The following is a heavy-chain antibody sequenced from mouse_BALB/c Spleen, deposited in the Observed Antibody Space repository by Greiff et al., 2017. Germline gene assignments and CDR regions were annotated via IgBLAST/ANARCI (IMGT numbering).Heavy chain of an antibody. CDR2: ISSVGSYT. V-gene: IGHV5-6*01. CDR1: GFTFSSYG. CDR3: ARTYRNYVLAMEY. D-gene: IGHD2-10*02. Sequence: EVKVVESGGDLVKPGGSLKLSCAASGFTFSSYGMSWVRQTPDKRLEWVATISSVGSYTYYPDSVKGRFTISRDNAKNTLYLQMSSLKSEDTAMYYCARTYRNYVLAMEYWGQGTSVTGSS. J-gene: IGHJ4*01.